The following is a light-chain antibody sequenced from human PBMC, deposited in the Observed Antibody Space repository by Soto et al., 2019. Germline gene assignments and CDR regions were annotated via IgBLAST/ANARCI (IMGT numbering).Light chain of an antibody. CDR3: SSYTSSTAV. Sequence: QSALTQPPSVSGSPGQSVTISCTGTSSDVGIYNRVSWYQQPPGTAPKLIISEVSNRPSGVPDRFSGSKSANTASLTISGRQAEDEAYYYCSSYTSSTAVFGGGTQLPVL. V-gene: IGLV2-18*02. J-gene: IGLJ3*02. CDR2: EVS. CDR1: SSDVGIYNR.